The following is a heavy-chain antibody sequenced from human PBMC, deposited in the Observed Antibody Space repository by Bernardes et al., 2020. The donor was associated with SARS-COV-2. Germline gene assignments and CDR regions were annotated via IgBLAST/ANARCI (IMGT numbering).Heavy chain of an antibody. CDR1: GFTFSSYT. J-gene: IGHJ4*02. Sequence: SLRLSCAASGFTFSSYTMSWVRQAPGKGLEWVSSISSSATSIYYAYSVKGRFTISRDNSKDTLYLHMTSLRAEDTALYYCAKLDHCGGYCTPNFESWGQGTLVAVSS. CDR3: AKLDHCGGYCTPNFES. D-gene: IGHD2-21*02. CDR2: ISSSATSI. V-gene: IGHV3-23*01.